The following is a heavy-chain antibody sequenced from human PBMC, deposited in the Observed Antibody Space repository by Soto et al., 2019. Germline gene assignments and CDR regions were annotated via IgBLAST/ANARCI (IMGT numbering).Heavy chain of an antibody. CDR1: GFTFSSYS. CDR2: ISGSGGST. J-gene: IGHJ4*02. D-gene: IGHD3-10*01. CDR3: AKDSHGSGSYSNFDY. V-gene: IGHV3-23*01. Sequence: GGSLRLSCAASGFTFSSYSMSWVRQAPGKGLEWVSAISGSGGSTYYADSVKGRFTISRDNSKNTLYLQMNSLRAEDTAVYYCAKDSHGSGSYSNFDYWGQGTLVTVSS.